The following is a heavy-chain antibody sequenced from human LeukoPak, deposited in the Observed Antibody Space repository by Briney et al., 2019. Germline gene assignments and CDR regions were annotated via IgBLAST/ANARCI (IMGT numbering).Heavy chain of an antibody. CDR2: IYYSGST. D-gene: IGHD2/OR15-2a*01. Sequence: PSETLSLTCTVSGGSISSYYWSWIRQPPGKGLEWIGYIYYSGSTNYNPSLRSRVTISVDTSKNQFSLKLSSVTAADTAVYYCARGDNRGNFDSWGQGTLVTVSS. V-gene: IGHV4-59*01. CDR3: ARGDNRGNFDS. CDR1: GGSISSYY. J-gene: IGHJ4*02.